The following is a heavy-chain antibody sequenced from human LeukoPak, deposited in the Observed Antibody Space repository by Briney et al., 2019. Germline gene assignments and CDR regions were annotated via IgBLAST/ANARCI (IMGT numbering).Heavy chain of an antibody. CDR1: GFSFSRYE. J-gene: IGHJ6*04. Sequence: GGSLRLSCAASGFSFSRYEMNWVRQARGKGLECVSYISSSGSTIYYADSVKGRFTISRDNAKNSLYLQTTNLRAEDTAVYYCVELGITMIGGVWGKGTTVTISS. D-gene: IGHD3-10*02. CDR3: VELGITMIGGV. V-gene: IGHV3-48*03. CDR2: ISSSGSTI.